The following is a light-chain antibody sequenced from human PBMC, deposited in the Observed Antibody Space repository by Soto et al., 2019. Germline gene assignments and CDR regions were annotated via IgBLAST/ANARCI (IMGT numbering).Light chain of an antibody. CDR3: CSGSTTFYV. V-gene: IGLV2-23*02. CDR2: EVR. CDR1: SSDIGSYDL. Sequence: SVLTQPASVSGSPGQSITISCTGTSSDIGSYDLVSWYQQHADKVPKLIIYEVRKRPSGVSNRFSGSKSGNTASLTISGLQAEDEADYYCCSGSTTFYVFGTGTKVTV. J-gene: IGLJ1*01.